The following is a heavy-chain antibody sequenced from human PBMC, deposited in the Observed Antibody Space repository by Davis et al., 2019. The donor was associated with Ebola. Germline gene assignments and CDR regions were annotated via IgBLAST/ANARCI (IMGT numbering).Heavy chain of an antibody. D-gene: IGHD3-3*01. CDR3: ARLYDFWSGYFDAFDI. V-gene: IGHV1-2*06. Sequence: AASVKVSCQASGYTFTGYYMHWVRQAPGQGLEWMGRINPNSGGTNYAQKFQGRVTMTRDTSISTAYMELSRLRSDDTAVYYCARLYDFWSGYFDAFDIWGQGTMVTVSS. CDR2: INPNSGGT. CDR1: GYTFTGYY. J-gene: IGHJ3*02.